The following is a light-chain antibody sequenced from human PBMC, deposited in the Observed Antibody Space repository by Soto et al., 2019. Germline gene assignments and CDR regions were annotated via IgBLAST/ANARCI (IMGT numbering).Light chain of an antibody. CDR3: QTWGTGIRV. CDR1: SGHSRYA. V-gene: IGLV4-69*01. J-gene: IGLJ1*01. CDR2: LNSDGSH. Sequence: QLVLTQSPSASASLGASVKLTCTLSSGHSRYAIAWHQQQPEKGPRYLMKLNSDGSHSKGDGIPDRFSGSSSGAERYLIISSLQSEDEADYYCQTWGTGIRVFGTGTKVTVL.